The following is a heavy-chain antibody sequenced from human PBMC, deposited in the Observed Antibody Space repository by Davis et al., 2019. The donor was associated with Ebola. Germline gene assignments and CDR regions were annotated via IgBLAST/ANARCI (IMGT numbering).Heavy chain of an antibody. CDR2: IYSGGT. V-gene: IGHV3-66*01. D-gene: IGHD6-6*01. CDR1: GFTVNSNY. Sequence: GESLKISCAASGFTVNSNYMSSVRQAPGQGLEWVSVIYSGGTYYADSVKGRFTISRDNSKNTMYLQMNSLRAEDTAVYYCATELVTSAFDIWGQGTMVTVSS. CDR3: ATELVTSAFDI. J-gene: IGHJ3*02.